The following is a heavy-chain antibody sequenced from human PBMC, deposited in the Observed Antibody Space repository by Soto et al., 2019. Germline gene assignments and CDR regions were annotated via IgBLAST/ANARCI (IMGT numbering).Heavy chain of an antibody. CDR2: ISSSGYTI. CDR1: GFTFSTYE. Sequence: GRSLRLSCSASGFTFSTYEMNWVRQAPGKGLEWVSYISSSGYTIYYADSVKGRFTISRDNAKNSLYLQMNSVRAEDTAVYYCATRSGGGGAFDIWGQGTMVTVSS. V-gene: IGHV3-48*03. CDR3: ATRSGGGGAFDI. J-gene: IGHJ3*02. D-gene: IGHD3-10*01.